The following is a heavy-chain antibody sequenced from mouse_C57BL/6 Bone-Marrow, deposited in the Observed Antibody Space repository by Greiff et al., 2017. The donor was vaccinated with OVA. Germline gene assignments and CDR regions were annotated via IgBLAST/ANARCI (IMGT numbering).Heavy chain of an antibody. J-gene: IGHJ4*01. CDR2: IDPSDSYT. CDR3: ARERSSGYVDYYAMDY. V-gene: IGHV1-59*01. Sequence: QVQLQQPGAELVRPGTSVKLSCKASGYTFTSYWMHWVKQRPGQGLEWIGVIDPSDSYTNYNQKFKGKATLTVDTSSSTAYMQLSSLTSEDSAVYYCARERSSGYVDYYAMDYWGQGTSVTVSS. CDR1: GYTFTSYW. D-gene: IGHD3-2*02.